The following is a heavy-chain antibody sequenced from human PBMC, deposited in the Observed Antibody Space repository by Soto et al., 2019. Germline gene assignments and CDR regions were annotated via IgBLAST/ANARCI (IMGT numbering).Heavy chain of an antibody. D-gene: IGHD2-8*01. CDR3: ATITDCTNGVCYRGWYYYGMDV. Sequence: ASVKVSCKVSGYTLTELSMHWVRQAPGKGLEWMGGFDPEDGETIYAQKFQGRVTMTEDTSTDTAYMELSSLRSEDTAVYYCATITDCTNGVCYRGWYYYGMDVWGQGTTVTVS. V-gene: IGHV1-24*01. CDR2: FDPEDGET. CDR1: GYTLTELS. J-gene: IGHJ6*02.